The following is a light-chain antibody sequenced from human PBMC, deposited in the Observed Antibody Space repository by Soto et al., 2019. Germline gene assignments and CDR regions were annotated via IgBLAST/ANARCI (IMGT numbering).Light chain of an antibody. V-gene: IGKV3-15*01. Sequence: EIVMTQSPATLSVSPGERATLSCGASQSVSSDLAWYHQKPGQAPRLLIYGASTRATGIPARFSGSGSGTEFTLTISRLEPEDLAVYYCQQYGSSPLFTFGPGTKVDI. CDR1: QSVSSD. CDR2: GAS. CDR3: QQYGSSPLFT. J-gene: IGKJ3*01.